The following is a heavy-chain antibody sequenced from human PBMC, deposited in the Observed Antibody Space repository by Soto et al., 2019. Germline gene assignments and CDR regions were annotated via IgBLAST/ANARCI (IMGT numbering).Heavy chain of an antibody. CDR2: IYHSGST. V-gene: IGHV4-4*02. J-gene: IGHJ4*02. CDR1: GGSISSSNW. Sequence: QVQLQESGPGLVKPSGTLSLTCAVSGGSISSSNWWSWVRQPPGKGLEGIGEIYHSGSTNYNPYLKSRVTIAVDKSKNQFSLKLSSVTAADTAVYYCARASRKAARSPLNYWGQGTLVTVSS. D-gene: IGHD6-6*01. CDR3: ARASRKAARSPLNY.